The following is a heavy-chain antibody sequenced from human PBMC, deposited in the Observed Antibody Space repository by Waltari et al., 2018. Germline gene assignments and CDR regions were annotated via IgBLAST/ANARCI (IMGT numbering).Heavy chain of an antibody. CDR1: AGSIRRRRHF. Sequence: QLQLQESGPGLVRPSETLSLTCLVSAGSIRRRRHFWGWIRQPPGKGLEYIGRIYDKGDNYYSPSVQSRVTISVDTSEYQFSLRLTSVTAADTAVYDCVRLVGNYYGQGDFWGQGTLVTVSS. CDR2: IYDKGDN. CDR3: VRLVGNYYGQGDF. D-gene: IGHD3-10*01. J-gene: IGHJ4*02. V-gene: IGHV4-39*01.